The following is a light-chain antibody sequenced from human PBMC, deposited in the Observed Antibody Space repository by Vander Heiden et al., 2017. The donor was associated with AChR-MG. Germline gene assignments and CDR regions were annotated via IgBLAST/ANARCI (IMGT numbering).Light chain of an antibody. V-gene: IGLV2-14*01. CDR1: ISDVGVYNY. CDR3: SSHPSTSTSNWV. Sequence: QSALTQPASVSGSPGQSITISCTGTISDVGVYNYIAWSQQQPSKAPKLMIYDVSNRPSGVSNRFSGSKSGNTASLTISGLQAEDEADYYCSSHPSTSTSNWVFGGGTKLTVL. J-gene: IGLJ3*02. CDR2: DVS.